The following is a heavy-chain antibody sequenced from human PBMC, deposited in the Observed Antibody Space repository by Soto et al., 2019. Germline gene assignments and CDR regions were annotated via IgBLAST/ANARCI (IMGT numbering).Heavy chain of an antibody. D-gene: IGHD2-2*02. CDR3: ARSRSCDSNSCYTPKPFEY. V-gene: IGHV1-69*02. CDR2: VIPMLDIA. J-gene: IGHJ4*02. Sequence: GASVKVSCKASGGTFSSYTTSWVRQAPGQGLEWMGRVIPMLDIANYAQKFQGRVTFTADKSTSTAYMDLSSLKSEDTAVYYCARSRSCDSNSCYTPKPFEYWGQGTLVTVSS. CDR1: GGTFSSYT.